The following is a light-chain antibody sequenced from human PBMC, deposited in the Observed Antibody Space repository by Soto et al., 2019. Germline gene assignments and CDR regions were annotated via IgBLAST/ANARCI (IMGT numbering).Light chain of an antibody. Sequence: EIVMTQSPATLSVSPGERATLSCRASQSVSSNLAWYQQKPGQAPRLLIYGASTRATGIPARFSGSGSGKEFTLTISSLQSEDFAVYYCQQYNNWPLTWTFGQGTKV. CDR1: QSVSSN. J-gene: IGKJ1*01. CDR2: GAS. V-gene: IGKV3-15*01. CDR3: QQYNNWPLTWT.